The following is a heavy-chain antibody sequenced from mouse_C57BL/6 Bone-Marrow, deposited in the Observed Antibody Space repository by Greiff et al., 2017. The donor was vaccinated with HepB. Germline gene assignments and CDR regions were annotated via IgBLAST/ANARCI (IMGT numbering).Heavy chain of an antibody. Sequence: EVKVVESEGGLVQPGSSMKLSCTASGFTFSDYYMAWVRQVPEKGLEWVANINYDGSSTYYLDSLKSRFIISRDNAKNILYLQMSSLKSEDTATYYCARMTAQATFDYWGQGTTLTVSS. CDR2: INYDGSST. D-gene: IGHD3-2*02. V-gene: IGHV5-16*01. J-gene: IGHJ2*01. CDR1: GFTFSDYY. CDR3: ARMTAQATFDY.